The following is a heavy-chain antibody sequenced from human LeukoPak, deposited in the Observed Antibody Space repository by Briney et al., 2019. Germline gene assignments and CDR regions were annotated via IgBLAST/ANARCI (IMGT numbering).Heavy chain of an antibody. J-gene: IGHJ4*02. Sequence: SVKVSCKASGFTFTSSAVQWVRQARGQRLEWIGWTVVGSGNTNYAQKFQERVTITRDMSTSTAYMELSSLRSEDTAVYYCAAEGGSYSSPSFDYWGQGTLVTVSS. D-gene: IGHD1-26*01. CDR2: TVVGSGNT. CDR3: AAEGGSYSSPSFDY. V-gene: IGHV1-58*01. CDR1: GFTFTSSA.